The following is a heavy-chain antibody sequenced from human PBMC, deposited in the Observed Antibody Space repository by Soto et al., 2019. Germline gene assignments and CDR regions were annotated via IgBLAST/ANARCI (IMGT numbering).Heavy chain of an antibody. CDR1: GYSFTSYW. D-gene: IGHD3-3*01. V-gene: IGHV5-51*01. J-gene: IGHJ4*02. CDR2: IYPGDSDT. CDR3: ARGLRFLEWYERGPLDY. Sequence: GESLKISCKGSGYSFTSYWIGWVRQMPQKGLEWMGIIYPGDSDTRYSPSFEGEVTITADTSISTAYQQWSSLKASETAMYYCARGLRFLEWYERGPLDYWGQGTLVTVSS.